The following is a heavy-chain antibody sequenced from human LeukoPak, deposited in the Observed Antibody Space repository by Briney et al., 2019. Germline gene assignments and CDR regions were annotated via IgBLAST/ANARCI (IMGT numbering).Heavy chain of an antibody. J-gene: IGHJ6*02. V-gene: IGHV3-9*01. D-gene: IGHD2-2*01. CDR3: AKDIGHIVVVPAAIPYYYGMDV. Sequence: GGSLRLSWTASGFTFDDYAMHWVRQAPGKRLEWVSGISWNRGSIGYADSVKGRFTISRDNAKNSLYLQMNSLRAEDTALYYCAKDIGHIVVVPAAIPYYYGMDVWGQGTTVTVSS. CDR2: ISWNRGSI. CDR1: GFTFDDYA.